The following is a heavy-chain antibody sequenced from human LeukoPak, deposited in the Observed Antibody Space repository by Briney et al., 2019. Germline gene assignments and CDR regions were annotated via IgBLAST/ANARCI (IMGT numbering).Heavy chain of an antibody. J-gene: IGHJ6*03. V-gene: IGHV3-13*01. Sequence: GGSLRLSFAASGFTFSSFDMHWVRQPTGQGLEWVSTIGTASDTYYPGSVEGRFTLSRDNAKNSLYLQMNSLTAGDTAVYYCARGPPRGKYYYMDVWGKGTTVTVSS. CDR3: ARGPPRGKYYYMDV. D-gene: IGHD1-1*01. CDR2: IGTASDT. CDR1: GFTFSSFD.